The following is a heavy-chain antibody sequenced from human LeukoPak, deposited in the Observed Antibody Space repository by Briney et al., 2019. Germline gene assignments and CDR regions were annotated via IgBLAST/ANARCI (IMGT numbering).Heavy chain of an antibody. V-gene: IGHV4-61*08. J-gene: IGHJ6*02. CDR1: GGSISSGDYY. CDR2: IYYSGST. Sequence: SQTLSLTCTVSGGSISSGDYYWSWIRQPPGKGLEWIGYIYYSGSTNYNPSLKSRVTISVDTSKNQFSLKLSSVTAADTAVYYCASDILTGYYGMDVWGQGTTVTVSS. CDR3: ASDILTGYYGMDV. D-gene: IGHD3-9*01.